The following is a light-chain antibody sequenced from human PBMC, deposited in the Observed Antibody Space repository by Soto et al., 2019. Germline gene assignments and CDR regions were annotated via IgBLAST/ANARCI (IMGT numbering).Light chain of an antibody. CDR3: SSFTRSNSYV. V-gene: IGLV2-14*03. Sequence: QSALTQPASVSGSPGQSITISCTGTSSDVGAYNYVSWYQHPGKVPKLMIYDVSDRPSGVSNRFSGSKSGNTASLTISGLQAEDEADYYCSSFTRSNSYVFGTGTKVTVL. CDR1: SSDVGAYNY. J-gene: IGLJ1*01. CDR2: DVS.